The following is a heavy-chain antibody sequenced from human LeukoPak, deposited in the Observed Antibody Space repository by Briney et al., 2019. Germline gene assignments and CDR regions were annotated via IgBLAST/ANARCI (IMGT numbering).Heavy chain of an antibody. V-gene: IGHV4-39*01. CDR3: ARQPTVKRGAVASNFDY. CDR1: GGLITTSIHY. CDR2: IYYNGIT. Sequence: SETLSLTCSVSGGLITTSIHYWAWIRQPPGKGLAWIASIYYNGITYYNASLESRVTMSVDTSTNQFSLRLRSVSAADTSVYYCARQPTVKRGAVASNFDYWGRGTLVTVSS. J-gene: IGHJ4*02. D-gene: IGHD6-19*01.